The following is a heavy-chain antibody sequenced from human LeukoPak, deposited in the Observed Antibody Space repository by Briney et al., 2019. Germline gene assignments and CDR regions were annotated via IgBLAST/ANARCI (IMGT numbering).Heavy chain of an antibody. CDR2: INCNGGGT. Sequence: ASEKVSCKASGYTFTGYYIHWVRQAPGQGLEWMGRINCNGGGTSYAQKFQGRVTMTRDTSISTAYMELDRLTSDDTAVYYCARDYGPYPGCSWFDPWGQGTLVTVSS. CDR1: GYTFTGYY. J-gene: IGHJ5*02. V-gene: IGHV1-2*06. CDR3: ARDYGPYPGCSWFDP. D-gene: IGHD2-21*01.